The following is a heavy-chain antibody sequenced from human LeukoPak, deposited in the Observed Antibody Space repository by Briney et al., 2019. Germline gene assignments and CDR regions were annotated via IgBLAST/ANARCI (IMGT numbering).Heavy chain of an antibody. D-gene: IGHD2-21*02. V-gene: IGHV3-33*06. CDR3: AKESGDGLYYFDY. J-gene: IGHJ4*02. CDR2: IWYDGSNK. CDR1: GFTFSSYG. Sequence: GGSLRLSCAASGFTFSSYGMHWVRQAPGKGLEWVAIIWYDGSNKYYADSVKGRFTISRDNSKNTLYLRMNSLRAEDTAVYYCAKESGDGLYYFDYWGQGTLVTVSS.